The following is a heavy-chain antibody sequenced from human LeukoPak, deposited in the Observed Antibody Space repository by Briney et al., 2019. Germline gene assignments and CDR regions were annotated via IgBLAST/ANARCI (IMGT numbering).Heavy chain of an antibody. CDR3: AREILDKLTMYWGELDY. CDR1: GGSINSGLYY. CDR2: IYHSGST. J-gene: IGHJ4*02. D-gene: IGHD2-8*02. V-gene: IGHV4-39*07. Sequence: SETLSLTCTVSGGSINSGLYYWGWIRQPPGKGLEWIGSIYHSGSTYYNPSLKSRVTISVDTSKNQFSLKLSSVTAADTAVYYCAREILDKLTMYWGELDYWGQGTLVTVSS.